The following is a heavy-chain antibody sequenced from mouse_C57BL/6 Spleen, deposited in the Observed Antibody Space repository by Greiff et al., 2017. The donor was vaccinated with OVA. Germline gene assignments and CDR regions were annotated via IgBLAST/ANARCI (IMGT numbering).Heavy chain of an antibody. V-gene: IGHV5-16*01. J-gene: IGHJ2*01. D-gene: IGHD2-4*01. CDR3: ARVYDDYDDGFLFFDY. Sequence: EVKLVESEGGLVQPGSSMKLSCTASGFTFSDYYMAWVRQVPEKGLEWVANINYDGSSTYYLDSLKSRFIISRDNAKNILYLQMSSLKSEDTATYYFARVYDDYDDGFLFFDYWGQGTTLTVSS. CDR1: GFTFSDYY. CDR2: INYDGSST.